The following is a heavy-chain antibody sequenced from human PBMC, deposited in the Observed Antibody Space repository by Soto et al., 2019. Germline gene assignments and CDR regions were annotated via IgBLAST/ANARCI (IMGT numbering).Heavy chain of an antibody. CDR1: GFTFSSYD. Sequence: EVQLLESGGGLVQPGGSLRLSCAASGFTFSSYDMSWVRQAPGKGLEWVSTVTGSGGSTFYTDYVKGRFTISRDNSKNTLYLQVDSLRGEDTAVYYCAKDRGSRDGFFDYWGQGTLVTVSS. CDR2: VTGSGGST. V-gene: IGHV3-23*01. J-gene: IGHJ4*02. D-gene: IGHD2-15*01. CDR3: AKDRGSRDGFFDY.